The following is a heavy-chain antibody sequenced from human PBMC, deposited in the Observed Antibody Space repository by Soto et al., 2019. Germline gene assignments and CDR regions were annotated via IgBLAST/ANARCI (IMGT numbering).Heavy chain of an antibody. Sequence: WWSLRLSCSASVFTFSSYAMSWFRQAPGKGLEWVSAISGSGGSTYYADSVKGRFTISRDNSKNTLYLQMNSLRAEDTAVYYCAKDQREYYYDSSGYRDYWGQGTLVTVSS. V-gene: IGHV3-23*01. CDR2: ISGSGGST. J-gene: IGHJ4*02. D-gene: IGHD3-22*01. CDR3: AKDQREYYYDSSGYRDY. CDR1: VFTFSSYA.